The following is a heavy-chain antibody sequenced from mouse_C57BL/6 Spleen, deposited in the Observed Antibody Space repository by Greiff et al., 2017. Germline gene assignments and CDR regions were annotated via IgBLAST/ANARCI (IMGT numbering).Heavy chain of an antibody. CDR3: ARRGYGNYEYFGV. CDR1: GFNIKDYY. J-gene: IGHJ1*03. CDR2: IDPEDGET. D-gene: IGHD2-10*02. V-gene: IGHV14-2*01. Sequence: EVQLVESGAELVKPGASVKLSCTASGFNIKDYYMHWVKQRTEQGLEWIGRIDPEDGETKYDPKFQGKATITADTSSNTAYLQLSSLTSEDAAVYYCARRGYGNYEYFGVWGTGATVTVAS.